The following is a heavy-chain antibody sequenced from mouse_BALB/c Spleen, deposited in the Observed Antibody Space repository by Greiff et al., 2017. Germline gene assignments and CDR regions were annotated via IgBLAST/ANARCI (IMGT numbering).Heavy chain of an antibody. CDR3: ASGYYDYVDY. D-gene: IGHD2-3*01. V-gene: IGHV2-6-4*01. Sequence: VQVVESGPGLVAPSQSLSITCTVSGFSLSRNSVHWVRQPPGKGLEWLGMIWGGGSTDYNSALKSRLSISKDNSKSQVFLKMNSQQTDETDMYCCASGYYDYVDYWGKGTTLTVSA. J-gene: IGHJ2*01. CDR1: GFSLSRNS. CDR2: IWGGGST.